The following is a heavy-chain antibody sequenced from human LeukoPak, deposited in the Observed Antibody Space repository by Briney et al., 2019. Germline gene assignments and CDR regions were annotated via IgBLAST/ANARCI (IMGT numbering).Heavy chain of an antibody. CDR1: GGSVSSGSYY. CDR2: IYYSGST. D-gene: IGHD1-14*01. J-gene: IGHJ5*02. CDR3: ARGGHLRWSYPTIDP. V-gene: IGHV4-61*01. Sequence: PSETLSLTCTVSGGSVSSGSYYWSWIRQPPGKGLEWIGYIYYSGSTNYNPSLKSRVTISVDTSKNQFSLKLSSVTAADTAVYYCARGGHLRWSYPTIDPWGQGTLVTVSS.